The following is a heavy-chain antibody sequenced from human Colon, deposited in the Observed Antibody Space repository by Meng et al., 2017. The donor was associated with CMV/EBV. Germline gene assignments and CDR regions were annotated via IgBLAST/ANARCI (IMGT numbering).Heavy chain of an antibody. CDR2: IYYSGST. D-gene: IGHD5-24*01. Sequence: GGSITSSSHFWGGIRQAPGKGLEWIGSIYYSGSTYYNSSLKSRVTISIDTAKNQFSLKLSSVTAADTAIYYCARGRKDGYNSLGFDPWGQGTLVTVSS. CDR3: ARGRKDGYNSLGFDP. J-gene: IGHJ5*02. CDR1: GGSITSSSHF. V-gene: IGHV4-39*07.